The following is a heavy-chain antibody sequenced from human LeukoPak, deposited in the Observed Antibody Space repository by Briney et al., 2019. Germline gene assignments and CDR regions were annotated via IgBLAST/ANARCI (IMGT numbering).Heavy chain of an antibody. V-gene: IGHV4-59*08. CDR2: SYYSGIT. D-gene: IGHD2/OR15-2a*01. J-gene: IGHJ4*02. Sequence: LETLSLTCTVSGGSMNNYYWNWIRQPPGKGLEWIGYSYYSGITNYNPSLKSRVNISLDTSRNQFSLNLSSVTAADTAVYYCARLGSVSMPFEYWGQGTLVTVSS. CDR3: ARLGSVSMPFEY. CDR1: GGSMNNYY.